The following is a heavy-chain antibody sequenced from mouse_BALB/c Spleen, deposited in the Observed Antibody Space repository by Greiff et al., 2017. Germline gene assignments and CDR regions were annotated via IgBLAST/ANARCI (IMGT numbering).Heavy chain of an antibody. D-gene: IGHD2-14*01. CDR3: ARGVRRHYAMDY. J-gene: IGHJ4*01. Sequence: EVNLVESGGGLVKPGGSLKLSCAASGFTFSSYAMSWVRQTPEKRLEWVASISSGGSTYYPDSVKGRFTISRDNARNILYLQMSSLRSEDTAMYYCARGVRRHYAMDYWGQGTSVTVSS. CDR2: ISSGGST. V-gene: IGHV5-6-5*01. CDR1: GFTFSSYA.